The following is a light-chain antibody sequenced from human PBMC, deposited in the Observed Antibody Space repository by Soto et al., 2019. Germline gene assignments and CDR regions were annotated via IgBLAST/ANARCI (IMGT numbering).Light chain of an antibody. Sequence: QSVLTQPASVSGSPGQSITISCTGTSSDVGDYNYVSWFQQHPGKAPKLMIYDVSNRPSGVSNRFSGCKSGNTASLTISGLQAEDEADYYCSSYASSSTLDVFGTGTKLTVL. V-gene: IGLV2-14*03. CDR1: SSDVGDYNY. J-gene: IGLJ1*01. CDR3: SSYASSSTLDV. CDR2: DVS.